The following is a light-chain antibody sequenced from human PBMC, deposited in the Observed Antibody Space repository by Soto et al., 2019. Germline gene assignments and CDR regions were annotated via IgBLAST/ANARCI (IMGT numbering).Light chain of an antibody. J-gene: IGKJ1*01. CDR1: RGISVSY. CDR2: SAS. V-gene: IGKV3-20*01. Sequence: EIVLTQSPGTLSLSPGERATLSCRVSRGISVSYLAWYQQKPGQAPRLLIYSASSRATGIPNRFSGSESGTDFTLTISTLEPEDFAVYYCQHYGSSPRTFGLGTKVEIK. CDR3: QHYGSSPRT.